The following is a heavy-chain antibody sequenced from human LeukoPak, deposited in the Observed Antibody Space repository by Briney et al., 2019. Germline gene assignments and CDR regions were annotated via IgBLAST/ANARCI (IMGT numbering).Heavy chain of an antibody. V-gene: IGHV3-73*01. CDR3: TRPLHYGDYYYGMDV. D-gene: IGHD4-17*01. Sequence: GGTLKLSCAASGFAFSGSAMGWVRQASGKGLEWVGRIRSKANTYATAYAASVKGRFTISRDDSKNTAYLQMSSLKTEDTAVYYCTRPLHYGDYYYGMDVWGQGTTVSVSS. J-gene: IGHJ6*02. CDR1: GFAFSGSA. CDR2: IRSKANTYAT.